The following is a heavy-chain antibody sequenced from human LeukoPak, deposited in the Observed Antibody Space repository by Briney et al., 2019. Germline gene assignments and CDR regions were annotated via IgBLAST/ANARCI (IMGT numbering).Heavy chain of an antibody. D-gene: IGHD1-26*01. V-gene: IGHV3-23*01. CDR1: GFTFSSYA. CDR3: AKAGDRDLVGALYYFDY. CDR2: ISGSGGSI. Sequence: GGSLRLSCVASGFTFSSYAMSWVRQAPGKGLEGVSAISGSGGSIYYADSVKGRFTLSRDNSKNTLYLQMSSLKPEDTAVYYCAKAGDRDLVGALYYFDYWGQGTLVTVSS. J-gene: IGHJ4*02.